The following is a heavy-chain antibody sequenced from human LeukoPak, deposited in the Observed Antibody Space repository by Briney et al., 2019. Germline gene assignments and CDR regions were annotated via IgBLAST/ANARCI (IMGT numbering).Heavy chain of an antibody. CDR1: GFTFRNYW. CDR2: IDNDGSDT. V-gene: IGHV3-74*01. CDR3: ARGGYHHGFDI. D-gene: IGHD5-18*01. Sequence: GGSLRLSCAASGFTFRNYWIHWVRQAPGKGLVWISRIDNDGSDTIYADSVKGRFIISRDNAKNTLYLQMNSLRAEDTAVYYCARGGYHHGFDIWGQGTMVTVSS. J-gene: IGHJ3*02.